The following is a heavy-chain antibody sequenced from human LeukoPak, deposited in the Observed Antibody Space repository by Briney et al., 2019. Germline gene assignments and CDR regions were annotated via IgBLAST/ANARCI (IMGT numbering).Heavy chain of an antibody. CDR2: ISAYNGNT. Sequence: ASVKVSCKASGYTFTSYGISWVRQAPGQGLEWMGWISAYNGNTNNAQKLQGRVTMTTDTSTSTAYMELRSLRSDDTAVYYCARETGNSSSWYFFGYYYYYGMDVWGQGTTVTVYS. V-gene: IGHV1-18*01. J-gene: IGHJ6*02. D-gene: IGHD6-13*01. CDR1: GYTFTSYG. CDR3: ARETGNSSSWYFFGYYYYYGMDV.